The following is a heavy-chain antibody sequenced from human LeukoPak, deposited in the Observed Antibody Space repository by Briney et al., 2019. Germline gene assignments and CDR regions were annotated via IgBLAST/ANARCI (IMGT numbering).Heavy chain of an antibody. CDR2: ISYSGST. CDR3: ARTWGSYRSPLGY. J-gene: IGHJ4*02. V-gene: IGHV4-31*03. Sequence: SETLSLTCTVCGVSISSGGYYWSWIRQHPGQGLEWIGYISYSGSTYYNPSLKSRVTISVDTSKNQFSLKLSSVTAADTAVYYCARTWGSYRSPLGYWGQGTLVTVSS. CDR1: GVSISSGGYY. D-gene: IGHD3-16*02.